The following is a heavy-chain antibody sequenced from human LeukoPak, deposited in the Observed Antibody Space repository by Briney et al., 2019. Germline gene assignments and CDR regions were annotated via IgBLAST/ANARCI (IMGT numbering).Heavy chain of an antibody. V-gene: IGHV4-38-2*02. CDR3: AREAERRIVN. Sequence: PSEDLSLTCVVSGFSISSGYYWGWIRQPPGRGLEWIVNSHPSGTAFYNSSLKSRVAMSIDTSKNQFSLKLVSVTAADTAVYYCAREAERRIVNWGQGTLVTVSS. D-gene: IGHD1-1*01. J-gene: IGHJ4*02. CDR1: GFSISSGYY. CDR2: SHPSGTA.